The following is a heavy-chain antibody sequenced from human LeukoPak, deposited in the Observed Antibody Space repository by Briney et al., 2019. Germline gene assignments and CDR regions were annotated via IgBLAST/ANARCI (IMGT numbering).Heavy chain of an antibody. D-gene: IGHD3-10*01. J-gene: IGHJ4*02. CDR3: ARGEGTYYYGSGSSGPFDY. CDR1: GYTLTELS. CDR2: INPNSGGT. V-gene: IGHV1-2*04. Sequence: ASVKVSCKVSGYTLTELSMHWVRQAPGKGLEWMGWINPNSGGTNYAQKFQGWVTMTRDTSISTAYMELSRLRSDDTAVYYCARGEGTYYYGSGSSGPFDYWGQGTLVTVSS.